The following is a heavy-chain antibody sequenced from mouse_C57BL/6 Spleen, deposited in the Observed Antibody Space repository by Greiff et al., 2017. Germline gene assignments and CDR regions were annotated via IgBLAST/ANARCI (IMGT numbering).Heavy chain of an antibody. CDR2: INPNNGGT. V-gene: IGHV1-26*01. CDR3: ARGRLKYFDY. Sequence: EVQLQQSGPELVKPGASVKISCKASGYTFTDYYMNWVKQSHGKSLEWIGDINPNNGGTSYNQKFKGKATLTVDKSSSTAYMELRSLTSEDSAVYYCARGRLKYFDYWGQGTTRTVSS. CDR1: GYTFTDYY. J-gene: IGHJ2*01.